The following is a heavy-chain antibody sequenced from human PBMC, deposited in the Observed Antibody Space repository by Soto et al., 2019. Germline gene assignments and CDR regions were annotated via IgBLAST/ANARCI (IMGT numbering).Heavy chain of an antibody. Sequence: PGGSLRLSCAASGFTFSNAWMSWVRQAPGKGLEWVGRIKSKTDGGTTDYAAPVKGRFTISRDDSKNTLYLQMNSLKTEDTAVYYCTTEPLNCSSTSCSSNPKSHYYYYMDVWGKGTTVTVSS. CDR2: IKSKTDGGTT. D-gene: IGHD2-2*01. V-gene: IGHV3-15*01. CDR1: GFTFSNAW. J-gene: IGHJ6*03. CDR3: TTEPLNCSSTSCSSNPKSHYYYYMDV.